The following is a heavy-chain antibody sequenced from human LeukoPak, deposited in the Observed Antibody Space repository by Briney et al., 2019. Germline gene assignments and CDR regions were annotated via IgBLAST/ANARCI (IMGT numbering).Heavy chain of an antibody. CDR2: IYYSGST. CDR3: ARYSYCGGDCYDAFDI. V-gene: IGHV4-59*01. J-gene: IGHJ3*02. Sequence: SETLSLTCTVSGGSISSYYWSWIRQPPGKGLEWIGYIYYSGSTNYNTSLKSRVTISVDTSQNQFSLNLNSVTAADTAVYYCARYSYCGGDCYDAFDIWGQGTMVTVSS. D-gene: IGHD2-21*02. CDR1: GGSISSYY.